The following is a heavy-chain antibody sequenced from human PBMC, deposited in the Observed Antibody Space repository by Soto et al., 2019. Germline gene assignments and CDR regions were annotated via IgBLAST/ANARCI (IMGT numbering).Heavy chain of an antibody. D-gene: IGHD4-17*01. CDR3: TRWAGQTRDYGCPLHN. Sequence: QVPLVQSGAEVKKPGASVKVSCKASGYTFTSHGISWVRQAPGQGPEWMGWISGYNGNTNYAQKVHGRVTMTSDTSARTADMELRSLISDDTAVYYCTRWAGQTRDYGCPLHNWGQGTLVTVSS. V-gene: IGHV1-18*04. CDR2: ISGYNGNT. CDR1: GYTFTSHG. J-gene: IGHJ1*01.